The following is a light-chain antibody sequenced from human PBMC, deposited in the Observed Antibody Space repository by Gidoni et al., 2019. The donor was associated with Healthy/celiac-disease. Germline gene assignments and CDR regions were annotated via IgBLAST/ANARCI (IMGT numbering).Light chain of an antibody. CDR3: QQYDNLPLT. CDR2: DAS. Sequence: DIQMTQSPSSLSASVGDRVPITCQASQDISNYLNWYQQKPGKAPKLLIYDASNLETGVPSRFSGSGSGTDFTFTISSLQPEDIATYYCQQYDNLPLTFXGXTKVEIK. V-gene: IGKV1-33*01. CDR1: QDISNY. J-gene: IGKJ4*01.